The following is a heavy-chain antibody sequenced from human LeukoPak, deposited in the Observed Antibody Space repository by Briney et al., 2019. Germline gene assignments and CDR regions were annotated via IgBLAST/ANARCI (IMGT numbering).Heavy chain of an antibody. CDR2: IKQDGSDK. CDR1: GFTFSSYW. J-gene: IGHJ4*02. CDR3: ANWDRGSNSFDY. V-gene: IGHV3-7*01. D-gene: IGHD1-26*01. Sequence: GGSLRLSCAASGFTFSSYWVSWVRQAPGKGLEWVATIKQDGSDKYYVDSVKGRFTISRDNAKKSLYLQMNSLRAEDTAVYYCANWDRGSNSFDYWGQGTLVTVSS.